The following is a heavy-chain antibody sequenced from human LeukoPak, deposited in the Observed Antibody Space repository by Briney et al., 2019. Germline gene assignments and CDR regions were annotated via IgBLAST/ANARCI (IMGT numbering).Heavy chain of an antibody. CDR2: ILGKGSGGTT. V-gene: IGHV3-15*01. CDR3: SWIRGALGFYFMDV. J-gene: IGHJ6*03. D-gene: IGHD3-10*01. CDR1: GLKFSDAW. Sequence: PGGSLRLSCAVSGLKFSDAWMTWVRQAPGKGLEWVGRILGKGSGGTTDYAAPVQGRFIISRDDSKDTLYLEMNSLKTEDTAVYYCSWIRGALGFYFMDVWGKGTTVTISS.